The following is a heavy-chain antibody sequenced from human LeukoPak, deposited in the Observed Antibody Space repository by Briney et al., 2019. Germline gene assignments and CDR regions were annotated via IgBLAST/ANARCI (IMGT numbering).Heavy chain of an antibody. J-gene: IGHJ4*02. CDR3: AKEIGAARPRYYFDY. Sequence: GGSLRLSCAASGFSFSSYGMHWVRQAPGKGLEWVTFIRYDGSNKYYADSVKGRFTISRDNSKNTLYLRMNSLRAEDTAVYYCAKEIGAARPRYYFDYWGQGTLVTVSS. CDR2: IRYDGSNK. V-gene: IGHV3-30*02. D-gene: IGHD6-6*01. CDR1: GFSFSSYG.